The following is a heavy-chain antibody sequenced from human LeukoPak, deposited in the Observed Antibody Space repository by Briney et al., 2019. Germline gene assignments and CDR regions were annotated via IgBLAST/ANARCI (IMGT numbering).Heavy chain of an antibody. CDR3: ASSKVAVVRGVIVNPLDY. CDR1: GGSFSGYY. J-gene: IGHJ4*02. V-gene: IGHV4-34*01. D-gene: IGHD3-10*01. CDR2: INHSGST. Sequence: SETLSLTCAVYGGSFSGYYWSWIRQPPGKGLEWIGEINHSGSTNYNPSLKSRVTISVDTSKNQFSLKLSSVTAADTAVYYRASSKVAVVRGVIVNPLDYWGQGTLVTVSS.